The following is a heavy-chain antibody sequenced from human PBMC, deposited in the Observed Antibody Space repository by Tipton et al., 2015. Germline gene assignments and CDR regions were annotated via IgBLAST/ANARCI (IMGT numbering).Heavy chain of an antibody. CDR2: ISSSGSTI. Sequence: SLRLSCAASGFTFSDYYMSWIRQAPGKGLEWVSYISSSGSTIYYADSVKGRFTISRDNAKNSLYLQMNSLRAEDTAVYHCARGLCSGGSCYPPPLYGMDVWGQGTTVTVSS. CDR1: GFTFSDYY. J-gene: IGHJ6*02. CDR3: ARGLCSGGSCYPPPLYGMDV. V-gene: IGHV3-11*01. D-gene: IGHD2-15*01.